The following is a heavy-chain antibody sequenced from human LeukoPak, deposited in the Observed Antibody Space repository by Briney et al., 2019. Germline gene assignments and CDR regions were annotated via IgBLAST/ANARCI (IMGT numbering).Heavy chain of an antibody. V-gene: IGHV4-4*07. CDR1: GGSISSYY. D-gene: IGHD3-22*01. CDR3: ARVVHYYYDSSGLPVGDADGAFDI. J-gene: IGHJ3*02. Sequence: PSETLSLTCTVSGGSISSYYRRWIRQPAGKGLEWIGRIYTIGSTNYNPSSKRGLTMSFNNPNNQFSLKLSSVTAADTAVYYCARVVHYYYDSSGLPVGDADGAFDIWGQGTMVTVSS. CDR2: IYTIGST.